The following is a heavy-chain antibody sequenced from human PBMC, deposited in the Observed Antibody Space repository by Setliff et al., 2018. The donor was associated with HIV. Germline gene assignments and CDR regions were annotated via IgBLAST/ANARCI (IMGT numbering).Heavy chain of an antibody. D-gene: IGHD6-19*01. CDR3: TREAVAGDYYYYMDV. CDR2: IRSKANSYAT. CDR1: GFTFSGSA. V-gene: IGHV3-73*01. J-gene: IGHJ6*03. Sequence: GSLRLSCAGSGFTFSGSALNWVRQASGKGLEWVGRIRSKANSYATEYAASVKGRFTVSRDDSKNTAHLQMDSLKSEDTAVYYCTREAVAGDYYYYMDVWGKGTTVTVS.